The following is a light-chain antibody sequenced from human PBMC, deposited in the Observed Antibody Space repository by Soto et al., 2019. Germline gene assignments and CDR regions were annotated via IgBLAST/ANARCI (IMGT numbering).Light chain of an antibody. CDR2: DVS. J-gene: IGLJ1*01. CDR3: CSYTSSSTPWV. Sequence: QSVLTQPASASGSPGQSITISCTGTSSDFDGYNYVSWYQQHPGKAPKLMIYDVSDRPSGVSNRFSASKSGNTASLTISGLQAEDEADYYCCSYTSSSTPWVFGTGTKVTVL. V-gene: IGLV2-14*03. CDR1: SSDFDGYNY.